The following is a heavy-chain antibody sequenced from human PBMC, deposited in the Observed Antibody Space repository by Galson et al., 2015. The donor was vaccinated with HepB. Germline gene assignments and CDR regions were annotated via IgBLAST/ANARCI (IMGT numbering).Heavy chain of an antibody. J-gene: IGHJ4*02. D-gene: IGHD5-24*01. CDR2: IYSGGST. Sequence: SLRLSCAASGFTVNSNYMSWVRQAPGKGLEWVSVIYSGGSTYYADSVKGRFTISRDNSKNTLYLQMNSLRAEDTAVYYCASHTQMRYYFDYWGQGTLVTVSS. V-gene: IGHV3-66*04. CDR1: GFTVNSNY. CDR3: ASHTQMRYYFDY.